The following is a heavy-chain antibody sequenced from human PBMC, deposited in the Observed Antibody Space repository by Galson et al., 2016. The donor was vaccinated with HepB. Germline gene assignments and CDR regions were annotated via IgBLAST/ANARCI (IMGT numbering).Heavy chain of an antibody. D-gene: IGHD3-16*01. Sequence: SVKVSCKASGYTFTSYGISWVRQAPGQGLEWIGWINVNNGNTKYAQNLQGRVTMTTETSTSTAYMELRSLTSDDTAVDYWARDLGERNWGSYYGMDVWGHWTTVTVSS. CDR1: GYTFTSYG. V-gene: IGHV1-18*04. CDR3: ARDLGERNWGSYYGMDV. CDR2: INVNNGNT. J-gene: IGHJ6*02.